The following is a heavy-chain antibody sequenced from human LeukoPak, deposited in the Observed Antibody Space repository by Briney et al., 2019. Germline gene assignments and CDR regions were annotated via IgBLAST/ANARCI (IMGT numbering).Heavy chain of an antibody. V-gene: IGHV4-34*01. CDR2: INHSGST. CDR1: GGSFSGYY. Sequence: PSETLSLTCAVYGGSFSGYYWSWIRQPPGKGLEWIGEINHSGSTNYNPSLKSRVTISVDTSKNQFSLKLSSVTAADTAVYYCARFPRPSGLQSGLRNYLDYWGQGTLVTVSS. J-gene: IGHJ4*02. D-gene: IGHD5-24*01. CDR3: ARFPRPSGLQSGLRNYLDY.